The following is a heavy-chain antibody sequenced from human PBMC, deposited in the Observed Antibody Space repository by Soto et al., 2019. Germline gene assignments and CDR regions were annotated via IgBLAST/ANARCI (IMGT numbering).Heavy chain of an antibody. CDR1: GFTFSSYS. J-gene: IGHJ3*02. Sequence: GGSLRLSCAASGFTFSSYSMNWVRQAPGKGLEWVSSISSSSTYIYYADSVKGRFTISRDNAKNSLYLQMNSLRAEDTAVYYCARVEQGGGSCYSACAFDIWGKGTMVTVSS. CDR2: ISSSSTYI. CDR3: ARVEQGGGSCYSACAFDI. D-gene: IGHD2-15*01. V-gene: IGHV3-21*01.